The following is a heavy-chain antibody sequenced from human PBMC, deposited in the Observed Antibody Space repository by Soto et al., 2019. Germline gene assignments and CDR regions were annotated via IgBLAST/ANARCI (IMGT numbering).Heavy chain of an antibody. CDR1: GFTFSSYW. CDR3: ARDRRSYDFWATRYYGMDV. Sequence: PGGSLRLSCAASGFTFSSYWMHWVRQAPGKGLVWVSRINSDGSSTSYADSVKGRFAISRDNAKNTLYLQMNSLRAEDTAVYYCARDRRSYDFWATRYYGMDVWGHGTTVTDSS. V-gene: IGHV3-74*01. CDR2: INSDGSST. J-gene: IGHJ6*02. D-gene: IGHD3-3*01.